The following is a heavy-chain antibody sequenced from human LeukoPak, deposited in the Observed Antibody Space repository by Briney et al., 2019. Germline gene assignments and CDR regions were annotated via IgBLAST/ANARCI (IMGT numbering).Heavy chain of an antibody. CDR3: AREDAFDI. CDR2: LFYTGNT. Sequence: SETLSLTCTVSGGPIRNYYWSWIRESPEKGLEWIAYLFYTGNTKYNPSLESRATISVDMSKNQIFLNLTSVTAADTALYYCAREDAFDIWGPGTMVTVSA. V-gene: IGHV4-59*01. J-gene: IGHJ3*02. CDR1: GGPIRNYY.